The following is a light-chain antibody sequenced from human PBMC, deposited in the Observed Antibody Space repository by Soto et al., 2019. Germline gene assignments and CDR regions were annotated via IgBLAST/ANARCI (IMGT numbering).Light chain of an antibody. V-gene: IGKV3-11*01. CDR2: GAY. Sequence: EIVLTQSPGTLSLSPGERATLSCRASPSVSSYLAWYQQKPGQAPRLLIYGAYNRATGIPARFSGSGSGTDFTLTISSLEPEDLVVYYCQQRSSWPRITFGQGPRLEIK. J-gene: IGKJ5*01. CDR1: PSVSSY. CDR3: QQRSSWPRIT.